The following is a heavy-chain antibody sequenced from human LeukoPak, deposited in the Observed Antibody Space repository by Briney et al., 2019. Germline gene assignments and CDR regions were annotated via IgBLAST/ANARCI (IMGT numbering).Heavy chain of an antibody. CDR1: GFTFSSYA. D-gene: IGHD3-22*01. CDR3: ALHFYDTTGSYH. V-gene: IGHV3-23*01. CDR2: ISGNDGST. Sequence: AGGSLRLSCAASGFTFSSYAMSWVRQAPGKELKWVSSISGNDGSTHYADSVKGRFTLSGDYSKNTLYLQMNSLRTEDTATYYCALHFYDTTGSYHWGQGTPVTVSS. J-gene: IGHJ5*02.